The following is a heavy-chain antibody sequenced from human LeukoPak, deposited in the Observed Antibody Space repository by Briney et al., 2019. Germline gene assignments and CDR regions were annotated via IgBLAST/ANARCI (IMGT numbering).Heavy chain of an antibody. CDR1: GFTFSSYS. D-gene: IGHD3-3*02. Sequence: TAGSLRLSCAASGFTFSSYSMNWVRQAPGKGLEWVSSISSSSSYIYYADSVKGRFTISRDNAKNSLYLQMNSLRAEDTAVYYCARDGAFPTPTNYYFDYWGQGTLVTVSS. V-gene: IGHV3-21*01. CDR2: ISSSSSYI. CDR3: ARDGAFPTPTNYYFDY. J-gene: IGHJ4*02.